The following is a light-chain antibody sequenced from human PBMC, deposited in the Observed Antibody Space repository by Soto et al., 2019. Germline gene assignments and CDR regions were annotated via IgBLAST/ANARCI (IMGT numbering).Light chain of an antibody. CDR1: KLGDKY. CDR2: QDS. J-gene: IGLJ2*01. CDR3: QAWDSSTASEV. Sequence: SYELTQPPSVSVSPGQTASITCSGDKLGDKYACWYQQKPGQSPVLVIYQDSKRPSGIPERFSGSNSGNTATLTISGTQAMDEADYYCQAWDSSTASEVFGGGTKADRP. V-gene: IGLV3-1*01.